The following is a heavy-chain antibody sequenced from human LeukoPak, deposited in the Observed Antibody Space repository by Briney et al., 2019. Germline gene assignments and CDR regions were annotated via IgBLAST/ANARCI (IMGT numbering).Heavy chain of an antibody. J-gene: IGHJ3*02. Sequence: SETLSLTCTVSGGSISSYYWSWIRQPPGKGLEWIGYIYYSGSTNYNPSLKSRVTISVDTSKNQFSLKLSSVTAADTAVYYCARVTRSSSWFNDAFDIWGQGTMVTVSS. D-gene: IGHD6-13*01. CDR2: IYYSGST. CDR3: ARVTRSSSWFNDAFDI. V-gene: IGHV4-59*01. CDR1: GGSISSYY.